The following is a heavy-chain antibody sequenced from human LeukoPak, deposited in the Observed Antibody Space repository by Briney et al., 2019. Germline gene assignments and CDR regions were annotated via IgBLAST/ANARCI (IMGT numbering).Heavy chain of an antibody. J-gene: IGHJ5*02. CDR3: ARVAVYCSGGSCYSGVWFDP. CDR1: GYTFTSYY. V-gene: IGHV1-46*01. D-gene: IGHD2-15*01. CDR2: INPSGGST. Sequence: ASVKVSCKASGYTFTSYYMHWVRQAPGQGLEWMGIINPSGGSTSYAQEFQGRVTMTRDTSTSTVYMELSSLRSEDTAVYYCARVAVYCSGGSCYSGVWFDPWGQGTLVTVSS.